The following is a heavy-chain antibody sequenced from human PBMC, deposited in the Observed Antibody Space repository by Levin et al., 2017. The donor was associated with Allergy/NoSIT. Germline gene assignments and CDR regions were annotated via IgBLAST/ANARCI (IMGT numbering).Heavy chain of an antibody. D-gene: IGHD1-1*01. V-gene: IGHV3-21*01. CDR2: ISSSSSYI. CDR3: ARDLELEPLDY. Sequence: GESLKISCAASGFTFSSYSMNWVRQAPGKGLEWVSSISSSSSYIYYADSVKGRFTISRDNAKNSLYLQMNSLRAEDTAVYYCARDLELEPLDYWGQGTLVTVSS. J-gene: IGHJ4*02. CDR1: GFTFSSYS.